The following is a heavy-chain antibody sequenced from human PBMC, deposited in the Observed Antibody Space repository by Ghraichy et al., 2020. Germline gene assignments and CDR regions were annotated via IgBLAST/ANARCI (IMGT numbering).Heavy chain of an antibody. J-gene: IGHJ5*02. CDR3: AKDSDPYYDIAWFDP. Sequence: GGSLRLSCAASGFTFSSYAMSWVRQAPGKGLEWVSAISGSGGSTYYADSVKGRFTISRDNSKNTLYLQMNSLRAEDTAVYYCAKDSDPYYDIAWFDPWGQGTLVTVSS. CDR2: ISGSGGST. D-gene: IGHD3-9*01. CDR1: GFTFSSYA. V-gene: IGHV3-23*01.